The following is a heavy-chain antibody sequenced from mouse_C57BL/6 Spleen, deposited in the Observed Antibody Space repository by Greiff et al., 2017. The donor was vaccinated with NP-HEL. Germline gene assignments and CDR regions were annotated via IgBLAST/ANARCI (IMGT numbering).Heavy chain of an antibody. CDR3: ARVTTVVAPTDFDV. Sequence: QVQLKESGAELVMPGASVKLSCKASGYTFTSYWMHWVKQRPGQGLEWIGEIDPSDSYTNYNQKFKGKSTLTVDKSSSTAYMQLSSLTSEDSAVYYCARVTTVVAPTDFDVWGTGTTVTVSS. V-gene: IGHV1-69*01. D-gene: IGHD1-1*01. J-gene: IGHJ1*03. CDR1: GYTFTSYW. CDR2: IDPSDSYT.